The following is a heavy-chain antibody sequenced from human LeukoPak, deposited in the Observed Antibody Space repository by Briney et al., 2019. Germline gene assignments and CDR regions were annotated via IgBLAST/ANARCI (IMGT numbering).Heavy chain of an antibody. CDR3: ARDFEIQPYFDY. J-gene: IGHJ4*02. Sequence: GGSLRLSCAASGFTFNNYWMDWVRQTPGKGLEWVANIKQDGSEKYYVDSVKGRFTISRDNAKNSLYLQMNSLRAEDTAVYYCARDFEIQPYFDYWGQGTLVTVSS. D-gene: IGHD5-18*01. CDR1: GFTFNNYW. CDR2: IKQDGSEK. V-gene: IGHV3-7*04.